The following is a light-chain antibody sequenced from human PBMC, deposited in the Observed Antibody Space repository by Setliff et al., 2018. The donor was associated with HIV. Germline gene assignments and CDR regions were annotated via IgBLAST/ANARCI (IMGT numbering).Light chain of an antibody. V-gene: IGKV4-1*01. J-gene: IGKJ2*01. CDR2: WAS. CDR3: QQYYTTPYT. Sequence: DIVMTQSPDSLAVSLGERATINCKSSQSVLYNSHTKNYLSWYQQKLGQPPKLLIYWASTRESGVPDRFSGSGSGTDFTLTISSLQAEDVAVYYCQQYYTTPYTVGQGTKVDIK. CDR1: QSVLYNSHTKNY.